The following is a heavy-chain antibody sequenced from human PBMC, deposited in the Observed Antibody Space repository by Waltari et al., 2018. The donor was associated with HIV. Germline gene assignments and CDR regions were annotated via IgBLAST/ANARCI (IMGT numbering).Heavy chain of an antibody. J-gene: IGHJ5*02. CDR2: IYPGDSDT. CDR3: ARHEQYYYDSSGYYGWFDP. D-gene: IGHD3-22*01. V-gene: IGHV5-51*01. Sequence: EVQLVQSGAEVKKPGESLKISCKGYGYSFTSYWIGWVRQMRGKGLEWMGIIYPGDSDTRYSPSFQGQVTISADKSISTAYLQWSSLKASDTAMYYCARHEQYYYDSSGYYGWFDPWGQGTLVTVSS. CDR1: GYSFTSYW.